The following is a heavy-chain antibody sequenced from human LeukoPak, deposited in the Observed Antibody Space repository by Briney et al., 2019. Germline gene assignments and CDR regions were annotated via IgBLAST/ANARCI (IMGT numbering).Heavy chain of an antibody. CDR1: GGTFSSYA. D-gene: IGHD3-10*01. V-gene: IGHV1-69*01. CDR2: IIPIFGTA. J-gene: IGHJ3*02. CDR3: AIGFSYLRIFDI. Sequence: SVKVSCKASGGTFSSYAISWVRQAPGQGLEWMGEIIPIFGTANYAQKFQGRVTITADESTSTAYMELSSLRSEDTAVYYCAIGFSYLRIFDIWGQGTMVTVSS.